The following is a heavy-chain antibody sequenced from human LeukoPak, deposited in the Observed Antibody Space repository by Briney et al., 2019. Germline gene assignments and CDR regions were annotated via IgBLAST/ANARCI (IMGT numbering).Heavy chain of an antibody. V-gene: IGHV3-30*02. D-gene: IGHD6-13*01. Sequence: PGGSLRLSCAASGFTFSSYGMHGVRQAPGKGLEGVAFIRYDGNIKHYADSVKGRVTISRDSSKNTLHLQMNSLRPEDTAVYYCAKGGSSSWDYFDYWGQGTLVTVSS. J-gene: IGHJ4*02. CDR2: IRYDGNIK. CDR1: GFTFSSYG. CDR3: AKGGSSSWDYFDY.